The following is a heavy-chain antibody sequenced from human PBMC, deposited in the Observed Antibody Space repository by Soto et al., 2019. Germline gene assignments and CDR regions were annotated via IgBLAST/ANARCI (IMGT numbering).Heavy chain of an antibody. D-gene: IGHD1-26*01. Sequence: QVPLVQSGAEVKKPGASVKVSCKASGYTFTSYGISWVRQAPGQGLEWMGRISAYNGNTNYAQKLQGRVTMTTDTSTSTVYMELRSLRSDDTAVYYCARVVGALGHWFDPWGQGTLVTVSS. CDR2: ISAYNGNT. J-gene: IGHJ5*02. CDR1: GYTFTSYG. V-gene: IGHV1-18*01. CDR3: ARVVGALGHWFDP.